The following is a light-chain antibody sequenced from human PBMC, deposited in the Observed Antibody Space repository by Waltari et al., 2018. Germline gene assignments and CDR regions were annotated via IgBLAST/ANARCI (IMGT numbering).Light chain of an antibody. Sequence: QSALTQPASVSGSPGQSISISCNGTSSDVGGYNFVSWYQQHPGKAPQLMIYDVANRPSGVSNRFSGSKSGNTASLTISWLQAEDEADYYCSSYTSSSTRVFGTGTKVTVL. V-gene: IGLV2-14*03. CDR2: DVA. CDR1: SSDVGGYNF. CDR3: SSYTSSSTRV. J-gene: IGLJ1*01.